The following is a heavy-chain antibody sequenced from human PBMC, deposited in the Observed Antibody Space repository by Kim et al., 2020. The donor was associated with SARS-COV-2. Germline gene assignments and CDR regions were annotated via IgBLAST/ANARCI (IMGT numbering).Heavy chain of an antibody. D-gene: IGHD3-22*01. J-gene: IGHJ4*01. CDR2: IYYSGST. CDR3: ARPRMYYDSSGYYLWYFDS. V-gene: IGHV4-59*08. Sequence: SETLCLTCTVSGGSISSYYWSWIRQPPGKGLEWVGYIYYSGSTNYNPSLKSRVTISVDTSKNPLSLKLSSVTAADTAVYYCARPRMYYDSSGYYLWYFDSWG. CDR1: GGSISSYY.